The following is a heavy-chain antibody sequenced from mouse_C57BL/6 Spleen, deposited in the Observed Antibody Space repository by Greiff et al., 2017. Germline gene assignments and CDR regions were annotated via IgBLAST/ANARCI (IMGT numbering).Heavy chain of an antibody. Sequence: EVKLVESEGGLVQPGSSMKLSCTASGFTFSDYYMAWVRQVPEKGLEWVANINYDGSSTYYLDSLKSRFIISRDNAKNILYLQMSSLKSEDTATYYCARKGNYEGNYAMDYWGQGTSVTVSS. CDR2: INYDGSST. D-gene: IGHD2-1*01. CDR1: GFTFSDYY. CDR3: ARKGNYEGNYAMDY. J-gene: IGHJ4*01. V-gene: IGHV5-16*01.